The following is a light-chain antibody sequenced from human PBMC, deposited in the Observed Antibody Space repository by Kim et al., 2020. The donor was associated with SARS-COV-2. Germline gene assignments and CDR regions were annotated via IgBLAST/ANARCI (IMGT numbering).Light chain of an antibody. CDR1: SSNIVSNY. V-gene: IGLV1-47*01. CDR2: RNN. CDR3: AAWDDSLSAHYV. Sequence: RVTISCSGSSSNIVSNYVYCYQQLPATAPNLLIYRNNQRPSGVPDRFSGSKSGTSASLAISGLRSEDEADYYCAAWDDSLSAHYVFGTGTKVTVL. J-gene: IGLJ1*01.